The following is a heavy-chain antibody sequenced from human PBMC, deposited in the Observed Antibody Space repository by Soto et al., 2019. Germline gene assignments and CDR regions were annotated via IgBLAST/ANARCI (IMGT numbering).Heavy chain of an antibody. CDR3: ARDSSSGWYEEIDY. CDR1: GFTFSSYW. V-gene: IGHV3-7*01. Sequence: GGSRLSCAASGFTFSSYWMSWVRQAPGKGLEWVANIKQDGSEKYYVDSVKGRFTISRDNAKNSLYLQMNSLRAEDTAVYYCARDSSSGWYEEIDYWGQGTLVTVSS. CDR2: IKQDGSEK. J-gene: IGHJ4*02. D-gene: IGHD6-19*01.